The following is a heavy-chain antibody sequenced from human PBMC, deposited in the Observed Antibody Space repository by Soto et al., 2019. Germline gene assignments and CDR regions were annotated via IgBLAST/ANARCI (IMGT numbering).Heavy chain of an antibody. CDR2: ISYDGTNK. CDR1: GFSFSISP. CDR3: ARDPKTSGGQHWAFNYFDS. Sequence: QVQLVESGGGVVQPGRSLRLSRAASGFSFSISPMHWVRQAPGKGPEWVALISYDGTNKFYADSVKGRFTISRDNSKSTLYLQGDSLRPEDAAVYYCARDPKTSGGQHWAFNYFDSWGQGTLVTVSS. J-gene: IGHJ4*02. D-gene: IGHD7-27*01. V-gene: IGHV3-30-3*01.